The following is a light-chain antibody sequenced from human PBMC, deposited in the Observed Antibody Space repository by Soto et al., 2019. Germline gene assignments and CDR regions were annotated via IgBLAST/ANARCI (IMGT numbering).Light chain of an antibody. V-gene: IGKV3-20*01. CDR3: QQYGSSPLT. CDR1: QSISSSY. CDR2: GAS. J-gene: IGKJ1*01. Sequence: EIVLTQSPGTLSLSPGERATLSCRASQSISSSYLAWYQQKPGQAPRLLIYGASSRATGIPDRFSGSGSGTEFSLTISRLEPEDFALYYCQQYGSSPLTFGQGPKVEIK.